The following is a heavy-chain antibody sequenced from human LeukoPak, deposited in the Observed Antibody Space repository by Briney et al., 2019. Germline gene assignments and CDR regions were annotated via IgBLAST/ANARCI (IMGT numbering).Heavy chain of an antibody. D-gene: IGHD3-22*01. V-gene: IGHV1-46*01. Sequence: ASVKVSCKASGYTFTSYYMHWVRQAPGQGLEWMGIINPSGGSTSYAQKFQGRVTMTRDTSISTAYMELSRLRSDDTAVYYCARLRITMSGAFDIWGQGTMVTVSS. J-gene: IGHJ3*02. CDR1: GYTFTSYY. CDR3: ARLRITMSGAFDI. CDR2: INPSGGST.